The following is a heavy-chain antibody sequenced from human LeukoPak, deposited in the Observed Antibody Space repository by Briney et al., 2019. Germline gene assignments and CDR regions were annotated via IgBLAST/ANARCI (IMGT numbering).Heavy chain of an antibody. J-gene: IGHJ4*02. CDR3: ARDPGYGLGVDYGDY. Sequence: GGSLRLSCAASGFTFSSYWMSWVRQAPGKGLEWVANIKQDGSEKYYVDSVKGRFTISRDNAKNSLYLQINSLRAEDTAVYYCARDPGYGLGVDYGDYWGQGTLVTVSS. D-gene: IGHD3-10*01. CDR2: IKQDGSEK. V-gene: IGHV3-7*01. CDR1: GFTFSSYW.